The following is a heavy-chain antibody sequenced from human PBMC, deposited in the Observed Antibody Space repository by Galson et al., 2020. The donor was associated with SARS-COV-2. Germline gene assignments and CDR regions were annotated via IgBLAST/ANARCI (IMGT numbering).Heavy chain of an antibody. V-gene: IGHV3-74*01. CDR3: ARGDMGNDYFDY. J-gene: IGHJ4*02. CDR1: GFTFSNHW. CDR2: IYSEGSST. D-gene: IGHD7-27*01. Sequence: GGSLRLSCAVPGFTFSNHWMHWVRQAPGKGLVWVSRIYSEGSSTSYADSVKGRFTISGDNAKNTLYLQMNSLRAEDTAVYYCARGDMGNDYFDYWGQGTLVTVSS.